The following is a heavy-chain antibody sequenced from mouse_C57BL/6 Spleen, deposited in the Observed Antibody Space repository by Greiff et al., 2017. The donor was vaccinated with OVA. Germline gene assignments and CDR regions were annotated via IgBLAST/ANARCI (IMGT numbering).Heavy chain of an antibody. V-gene: IGHV1-82*01. CDR2: IYPGDGDT. CDR3: ASSPPYYGSSYPDY. D-gene: IGHD1-1*01. J-gene: IGHJ2*01. Sequence: QVQLQQSGPELVKPGASVKISCKASGYAFSSSWMNWVKQRPGKGLEWIGRIYPGDGDTNYNGKFKGKATLTADKSSSTAYMQLSSLTSEDSAVYVGASSPPYYGSSYPDYWGQGTTLTVSS. CDR1: GYAFSSSW.